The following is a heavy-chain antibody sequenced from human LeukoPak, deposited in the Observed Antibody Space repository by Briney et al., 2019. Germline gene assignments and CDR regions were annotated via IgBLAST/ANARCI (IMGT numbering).Heavy chain of an antibody. J-gene: IGHJ4*02. CDR3: AREGEWQLSDY. CDR1: GFTFSSYS. V-gene: IGHV3-48*01. Sequence: GGSLRLSCAASGFTFSSYSMNWVHQAPGKGLEWVSYISSSSSTIYYADSVKGRFTISRDNAKNSLYLQMNSLRAEDTAVYYCAREGEWQLSDYWGQGTLVTVSS. D-gene: IGHD6-13*01. CDR2: ISSSSSTI.